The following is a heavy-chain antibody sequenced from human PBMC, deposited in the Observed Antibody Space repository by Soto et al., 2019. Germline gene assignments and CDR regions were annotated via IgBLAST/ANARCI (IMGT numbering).Heavy chain of an antibody. Sequence: QVQLQESGPGLVKPSQTLSLTCTVSGGSISSGGYYWSWIRQHPGKGLEWIGYIYYSGSTYYNPSLKSRVTISVDTSKNQFSLKLSSVTAADTAVYYCARDRGSPGAGGYYFDYWGQGTLVTVSS. CDR1: GGSISSGGYY. J-gene: IGHJ4*02. V-gene: IGHV4-31*03. CDR3: ARDRGSPGAGGYYFDY. CDR2: IYYSGST. D-gene: IGHD1-26*01.